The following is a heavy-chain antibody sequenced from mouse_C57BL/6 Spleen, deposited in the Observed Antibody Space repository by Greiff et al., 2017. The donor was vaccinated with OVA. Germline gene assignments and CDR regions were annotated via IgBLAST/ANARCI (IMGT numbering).Heavy chain of an antibody. V-gene: IGHV1-64*01. CDR2: IHPNSGST. J-gene: IGHJ4*01. D-gene: IGHD2-3*01. CDR3: ARLGDGYYDYAMDY. CDR1: GYTFTSYW. Sequence: VQLQQPGAELVKPGASVKLSCKASGYTFTSYWMHWVKQRPGQGLEWLGMIHPNSGSTNYNEKFKSKATLTVDKSSSTAYMQLSSLTSENSAVYYWARLGDGYYDYAMDYWGQGTSVTVSS.